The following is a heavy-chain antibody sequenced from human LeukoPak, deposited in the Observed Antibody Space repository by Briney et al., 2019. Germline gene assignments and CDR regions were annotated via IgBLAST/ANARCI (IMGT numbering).Heavy chain of an antibody. CDR3: VGTMVRGVITFDY. J-gene: IGHJ4*02. D-gene: IGHD3-10*01. CDR1: GGSISSSSYY. V-gene: IGHV4-39*01. CDR2: IYYSGST. Sequence: PSETLSLTCTVSGGSISSSSYYWGWLRQPPGKGLEWLGSIYYSGSTYYNPSLKSRVTISVDTSKNQFSLKLSSVTAADTAVYYCVGTMVRGVITFDYWGQGTLVTVSS.